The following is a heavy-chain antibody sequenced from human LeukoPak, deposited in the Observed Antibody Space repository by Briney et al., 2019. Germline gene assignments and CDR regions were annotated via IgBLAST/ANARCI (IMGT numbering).Heavy chain of an antibody. CDR3: ARGVATRGSY. J-gene: IGHJ4*02. D-gene: IGHD5-12*01. V-gene: IGHV1-18*01. CDR2: ISAYNGNT. CDR1: GYTFTLYG. Sequence: ASVTVSCKASGYTFTLYGLRWVRQPPGQGIEWVGWISAYNGNTNYAQKLQGRVTMTTDTSTSTAYMELRSLRSDDTAVYYCARGVATRGSYWGQGTLVTVSS.